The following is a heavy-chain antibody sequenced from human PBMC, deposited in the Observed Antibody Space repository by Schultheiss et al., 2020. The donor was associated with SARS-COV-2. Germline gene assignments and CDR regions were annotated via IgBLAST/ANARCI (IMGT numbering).Heavy chain of an antibody. CDR2: ISSSGSTI. V-gene: IGHV3-48*04. D-gene: IGHD5-18*01. CDR3: GRGLGARIQLWLRTSPYADY. Sequence: GGSLRLSCAASGFTFSSYGMHWVRQAPGKGLEWVSYISSSGSTIYYADSVKGRFTISRDNAKNSLYLQMNSLRAEDTAVYYCGRGLGARIQLWLRTSPYADYWGQGTLVTVSS. CDR1: GFTFSSYG. J-gene: IGHJ4*02.